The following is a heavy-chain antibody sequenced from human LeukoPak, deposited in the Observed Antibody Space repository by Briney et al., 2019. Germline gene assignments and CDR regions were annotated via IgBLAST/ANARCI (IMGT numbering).Heavy chain of an antibody. D-gene: IGHD2-21*01. CDR1: GFIFSHHG. J-gene: IGHJ3*02. V-gene: IGHV3-33*01. CDR2: IWSDGTNR. CDR3: ARAGGLWDAFDI. Sequence: PGGSLRLSCAASGFIFSHHGMHWVRQAPGKGLEWVAVIWSDGTNRFYGGSVKGRFTISRDNSQNAVFLQMNSLRVEDTAVYYCARAGGLWDAFDIWGQGTMVTVSS.